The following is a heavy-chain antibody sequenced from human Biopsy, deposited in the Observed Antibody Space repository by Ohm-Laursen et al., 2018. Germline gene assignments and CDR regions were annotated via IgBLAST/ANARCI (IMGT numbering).Heavy chain of an antibody. CDR2: IYPGGST. Sequence: SETLSLTCAVSGGDINNYYWSWIRQPAGKGLEWIGRIYPGGSTNYNPSLKSRVTMSVDTSKKQLSLRLRSVTAADTAMHYCASVVLGPTNDAFDLWGQGTMVVVSS. D-gene: IGHD3-22*01. CDR1: GGDINNYY. V-gene: IGHV4-4*07. J-gene: IGHJ3*01. CDR3: ASVVLGPTNDAFDL.